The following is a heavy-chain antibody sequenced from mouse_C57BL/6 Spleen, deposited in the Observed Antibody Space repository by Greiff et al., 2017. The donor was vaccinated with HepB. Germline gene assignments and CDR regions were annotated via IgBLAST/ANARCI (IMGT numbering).Heavy chain of an antibody. CDR2: INPSNGGT. V-gene: IGHV1-53*01. CDR1: CYPFPSYC. J-gene: IGHJ1*03. D-gene: IGHD1-1*01. Sequence: QVQLQQPGPDLVQPGSSVQLSCNASCYPFPSYCLHWVTPRPGQGLAWIGYINPSNGGTNYNEKFKNKATLTVDKSASTAYMQLSSLTSEDSAVYYCARSLGSIYCWYFDGWGTGTTVTVSS. CDR3: ARSLGSIYCWYFDG.